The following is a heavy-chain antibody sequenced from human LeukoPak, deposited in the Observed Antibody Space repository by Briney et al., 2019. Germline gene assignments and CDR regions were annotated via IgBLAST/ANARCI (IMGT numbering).Heavy chain of an antibody. CDR1: GGSVSSGSYY. CDR2: IYYSGST. V-gene: IGHV4-61*01. J-gene: IGHJ6*02. Sequence: PSETLSLTCTVSGGSVSSGSYYWSWIRQPPGKGLEWIGYIYYSGSTNYNPSLKSRVTISVDTSKNQFSLKLSSVTAADTAVYYCARGAIAAAGTDLYYYGMDVWGQGTTVTVS. CDR3: ARGAIAAAGTDLYYYGMDV. D-gene: IGHD6-13*01.